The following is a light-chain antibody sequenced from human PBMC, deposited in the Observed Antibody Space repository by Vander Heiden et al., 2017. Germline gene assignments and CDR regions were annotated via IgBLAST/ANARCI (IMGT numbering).Light chain of an antibody. CDR1: SSNIGSNY. V-gene: IGLV1-47*01. CDR2: RNN. Sequence: QSVLTQPPSASGTPGQRVIISCSGSSSNIGSNYVYWYQQLPGTAPKLLIYRNNQRPSRVPDRFSGSKSGTSASLAISGLRSEDEADYYCAAWDDSLSVVVFGGGTKLTVL. CDR3: AAWDDSLSVVV. J-gene: IGLJ2*01.